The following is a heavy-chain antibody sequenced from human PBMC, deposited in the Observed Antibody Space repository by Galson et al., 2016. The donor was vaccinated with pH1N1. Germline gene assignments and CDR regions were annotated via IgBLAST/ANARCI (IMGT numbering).Heavy chain of an antibody. V-gene: IGHV4-31*03. CDR1: GDSISSGGYY. Sequence: LTCTVSGDSISSGGYYWTWIRQHPGKGLEWIGYIYYSGSTYYNPSLKSRVTISVDTSKNQFSLKLSSVTAADTAVYYCARTLWFGELGNWFDPWGQGTLVTVSS. D-gene: IGHD3-10*01. CDR3: ARTLWFGELGNWFDP. J-gene: IGHJ5*02. CDR2: IYYSGST.